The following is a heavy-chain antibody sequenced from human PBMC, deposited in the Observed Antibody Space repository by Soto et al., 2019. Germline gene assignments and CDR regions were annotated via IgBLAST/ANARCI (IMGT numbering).Heavy chain of an antibody. V-gene: IGHV1-3*01. D-gene: IGHD4-17*01. CDR2: INAGNGNT. Sequence: QVQLVQSGAEVKKPGASVKVSCKASGYTFTNYAMHWVRQAPGQRLEWMGWINAGNGNTKYSQKFQGRVTITRDTSATTAYMELSSLRSEDTAVYYCARDFYGDEPFDYWRQGTLVTVSS. CDR1: GYTFTNYA. J-gene: IGHJ4*02. CDR3: ARDFYGDEPFDY.